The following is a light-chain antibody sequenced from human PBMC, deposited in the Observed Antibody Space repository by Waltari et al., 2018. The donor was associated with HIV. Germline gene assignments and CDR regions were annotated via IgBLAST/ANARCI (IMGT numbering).Light chain of an antibody. Sequence: QSVLTQPPSVSGAPGQRVTISCTGSSSNIGAGSAVHWYQQLPGTAPKLLIYGNSNRPSGVPDRFSGSKSGTSASLAITGLQAEDEADYYCQSYDSSLSAVVFGGGTKLTVL. CDR2: GNS. V-gene: IGLV1-40*01. CDR1: SSNIGAGSA. CDR3: QSYDSSLSAVV. J-gene: IGLJ2*01.